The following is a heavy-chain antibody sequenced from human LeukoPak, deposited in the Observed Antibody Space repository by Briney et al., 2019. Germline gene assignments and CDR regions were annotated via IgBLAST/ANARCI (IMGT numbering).Heavy chain of an antibody. CDR3: ARGGHFWGGYQVDYFDY. J-gene: IGHJ4*02. CDR1: GFNFSTYA. Sequence: PGRSLRLSCAASGFNFSTYAMHWVRQAPGKGLEWVAVISYDGSNKYYADSVKGRFTISRDNSKNTLYLQMNSLRAEDTAVYYCARGGHFWGGYQVDYFDYWGQGTLVTVSS. D-gene: IGHD3-3*02. CDR2: ISYDGSNK. V-gene: IGHV3-30*04.